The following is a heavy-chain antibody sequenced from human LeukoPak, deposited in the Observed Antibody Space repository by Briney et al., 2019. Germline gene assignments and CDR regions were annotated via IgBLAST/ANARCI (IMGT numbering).Heavy chain of an antibody. D-gene: IGHD3-22*01. V-gene: IGHV1-2*02. CDR3: ARDRPFYYDSSGYWDH. CDR2: INPNSGGT. Sequence: GASVKVSCKASGYTFTSYYMHWVRQAPGQGLEWMGWINPNSGGTSYAQKFQGRVTMTRDTSISTAYMELSRLRSDDTAVYYCARDRPFYYDSSGYWDHWGQGTLVTVSS. CDR1: GYTFTSYY. J-gene: IGHJ4*02.